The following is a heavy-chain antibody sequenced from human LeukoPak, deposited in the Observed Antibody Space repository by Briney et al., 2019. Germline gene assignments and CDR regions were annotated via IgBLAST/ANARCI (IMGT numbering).Heavy chain of an antibody. Sequence: SVKVSCKASGGTFSSYAISWVRQAPGQGLEWMGGIIPIFGTANYAQKFQGRATINADESTSTAYMELSSLRSEDTAVYYCARGTRYSSSWYGYYFDYWGQGTLVTVSS. CDR1: GGTFSSYA. V-gene: IGHV1-69*13. D-gene: IGHD6-13*01. CDR3: ARGTRYSSSWYGYYFDY. CDR2: IIPIFGTA. J-gene: IGHJ4*02.